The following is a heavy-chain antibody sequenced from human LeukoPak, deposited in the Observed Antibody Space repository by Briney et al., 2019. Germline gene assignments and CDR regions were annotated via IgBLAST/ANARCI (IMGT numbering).Heavy chain of an antibody. D-gene: IGHD1-14*01. J-gene: IGHJ4*02. CDR3: ARDPEGHGNYFDY. Sequence: SETLSLTCTVSGYSINSGYFCTWIRQPAGKGLEWIGRIHTSGSTNYNPSLKSRVTMSVDTSKNQFSLKLSSVTAADTAVYYCARDPEGHGNYFDYWGQGALVTVSS. V-gene: IGHV4-4*07. CDR2: IHTSGST. CDR1: GYSINSGYF.